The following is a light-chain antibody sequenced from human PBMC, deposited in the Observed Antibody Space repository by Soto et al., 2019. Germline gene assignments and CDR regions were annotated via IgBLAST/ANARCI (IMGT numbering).Light chain of an antibody. V-gene: IGLV1-40*01. J-gene: IGLJ2*01. Sequence: QSVLTQPPSVSGAPGQRVTISCTGSSSNIGAGYDVHWYQQRPGTAPKLLIYGNSNRTSGVPDRCSGSKSGTSASLAITGLQAEDEADYYCQSYDSSLSGVVFGGGTKLTVL. CDR2: GNS. CDR3: QSYDSSLSGVV. CDR1: SSNIGAGYD.